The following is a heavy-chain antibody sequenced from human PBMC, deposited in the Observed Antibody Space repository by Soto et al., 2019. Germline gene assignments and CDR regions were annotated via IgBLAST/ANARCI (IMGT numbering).Heavy chain of an antibody. V-gene: IGHV4-34*01. CDR2: INHSGST. CDR1: GGSFSCHY. D-gene: IGHD5-18*01. J-gene: IGHJ4*02. Sequence: SETLSLTCAVCGGSFSCHYWSWIRQPPGKGLEWIGEINHSGSTNYNPSLKSRVTISVDTSKNQFSLKLSSVTAADTAVYGCARGPQRGSRRYSYGYYRFEYWDQGTQVTVSS. CDR3: ARGPQRGSRRYSYGYYRFEY.